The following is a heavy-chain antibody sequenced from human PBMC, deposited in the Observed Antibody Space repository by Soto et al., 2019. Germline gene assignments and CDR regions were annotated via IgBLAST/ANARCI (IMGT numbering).Heavy chain of an antibody. D-gene: IGHD3-3*01. Sequence: ASVKVSCKASGYTFTSYAMHWVRQAPGQRLEWMGWINAGNGNTKYSQKFQGRVTITRDTSASTAYMELSSLRSEDTAVYYCARPRSGFWSGYSDAEYFQHWGQGTLVTVSS. CDR3: ARPRSGFWSGYSDAEYFQH. J-gene: IGHJ1*01. CDR2: INAGNGNT. CDR1: GYTFTSYA. V-gene: IGHV1-3*01.